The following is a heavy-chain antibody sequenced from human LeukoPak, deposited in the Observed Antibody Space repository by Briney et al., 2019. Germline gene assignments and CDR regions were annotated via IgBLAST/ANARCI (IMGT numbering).Heavy chain of an antibody. Sequence: PGGSLRLSCAASGFIFSGSYMNWVRQAPGKGLEWGGLIKRNADGATTDYAAPVKGRFTISRDDSQNTLSLQMHSRKAEDTGVYFCTAGYDGSPHDGVGGQGTLVTV. CDR1: GFIFSGSY. J-gene: IGHJ4*02. D-gene: IGHD3-16*01. CDR2: IKRNADGATT. V-gene: IGHV3-15*01. CDR3: TAGYDGSPHDGV.